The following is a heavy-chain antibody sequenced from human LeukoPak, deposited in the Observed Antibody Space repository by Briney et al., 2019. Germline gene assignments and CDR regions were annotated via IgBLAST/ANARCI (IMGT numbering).Heavy chain of an antibody. Sequence: GASVKVSCKASGYTFTGYYIHWVRQAPGQGLEWMGWINPNSGGTNYAQKFQGRVTMTRDTSISTAYMELSRLRSDDTAVYYCARDLAAAIVVVPAAMRASGMDVWGQGTTVTVSS. CDR3: ARDLAAAIVVVPAAMRASGMDV. D-gene: IGHD2-2*01. V-gene: IGHV1-2*02. CDR2: INPNSGGT. CDR1: GYTFTGYY. J-gene: IGHJ6*02.